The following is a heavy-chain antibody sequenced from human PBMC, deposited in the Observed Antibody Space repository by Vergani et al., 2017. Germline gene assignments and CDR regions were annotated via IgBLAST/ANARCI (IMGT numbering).Heavy chain of an antibody. D-gene: IGHD3-16*01. CDR2: INSDGSST. CDR1: GFTVSSNY. J-gene: IGHJ6*03. CDR3: AKEITPYYYYMDV. Sequence: EVQLVESGGGLVKPGGSLRLSCAASGFTVSSNYMSWVRQAPGKGLVWVSRINSDGSSTSYADSVKGRFTISRDNAKNTLYLQMNSLRAEDTAVYYCAKEITPYYYYMDVWGKGTTVTVSS. V-gene: IGHV3-74*01.